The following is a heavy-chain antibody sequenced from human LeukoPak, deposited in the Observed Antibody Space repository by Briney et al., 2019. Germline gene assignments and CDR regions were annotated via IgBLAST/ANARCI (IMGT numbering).Heavy chain of an antibody. V-gene: IGHV3-23*01. CDR3: AKGPAYDRGGY. J-gene: IGHJ4*02. D-gene: IGHD2-21*01. CDR1: GFTFSSYA. Sequence: GGSLRLSCAASGFTFSSYAMSWVRQSPGKGLEWVSAISGSGGSTYHADSVKGRFTISRDNSKNTLYLQMNSLRAEDTAVYYCAKGPAYDRGGYWGQGTLVTVSS. CDR2: ISGSGGST.